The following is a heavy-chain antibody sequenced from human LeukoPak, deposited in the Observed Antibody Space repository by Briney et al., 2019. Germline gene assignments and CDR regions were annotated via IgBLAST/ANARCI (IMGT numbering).Heavy chain of an antibody. CDR2: IYYSGST. Sequence: MTSETLSLTCTVSGGAISSSSYYWCGIRQPPGKGLEWIGSIYYSGSTYYNPSLKSRVTISVDTSKNQFSLKLSSVTAADTAVYYCAREGGSSSPLDYWGQGTLVTVSS. V-gene: IGHV4-39*07. CDR1: GGAISSSSYY. D-gene: IGHD2-15*01. CDR3: AREGGSSSPLDY. J-gene: IGHJ4*02.